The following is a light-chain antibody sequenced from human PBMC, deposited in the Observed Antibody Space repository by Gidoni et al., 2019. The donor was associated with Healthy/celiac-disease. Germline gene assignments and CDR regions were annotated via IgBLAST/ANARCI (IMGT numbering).Light chain of an antibody. J-gene: IGKJ1*01. Sequence: EIVLTQSPATLSLSPGERATLSCRASQSVSSYLAWYQQKPGQAPRLRIHDASNRATGIPARFSGSGSGTDFTLTISSLEPEDFAVYYCQQRSNWPPWTFGQGTKVEIK. CDR3: QQRSNWPPWT. CDR1: QSVSSY. CDR2: DAS. V-gene: IGKV3-11*01.